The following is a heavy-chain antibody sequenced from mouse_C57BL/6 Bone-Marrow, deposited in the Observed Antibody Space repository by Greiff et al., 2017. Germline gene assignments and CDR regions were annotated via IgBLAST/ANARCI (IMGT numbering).Heavy chain of an antibody. Sequence: EVQLQESGGGLVQPGGSMKLSCVASGFTFSNYWMNWVRQSPEKGLEWVAQIRLKSDNYATHYAESVKGRFTISRDDSKSRVYLQMNNLRAEDTGIYYCTADGWFAYWGQGTLVTVSA. CDR3: TADGWFAY. D-gene: IGHD2-3*01. CDR1: GFTFSNYW. J-gene: IGHJ3*01. CDR2: IRLKSDNYAT. V-gene: IGHV6-3*01.